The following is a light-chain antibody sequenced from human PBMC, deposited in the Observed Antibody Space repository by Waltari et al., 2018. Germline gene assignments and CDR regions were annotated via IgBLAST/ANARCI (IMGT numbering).Light chain of an antibody. CDR2: GSS. Sequence: EIVMTQSPATLSVSPGERATLSCRASQSVSSNLAWYQQKPGQAPRLLIFGSSNRATGNPARFSGSGSGTEFTLTISSLQSEDFAVYYCQQYNNWPPLTFGGGTKVEIK. J-gene: IGKJ4*01. V-gene: IGKV3-15*01. CDR1: QSVSSN. CDR3: QQYNNWPPLT.